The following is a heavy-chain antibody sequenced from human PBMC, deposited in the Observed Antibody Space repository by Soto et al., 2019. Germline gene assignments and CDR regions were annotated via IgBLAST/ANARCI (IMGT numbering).Heavy chain of an antibody. Sequence: QVQLVQSGGDVKRPGSSVKVSCKTSGGPFGSSAISWVRQAPAQGLEWMGEIIPVFDKANYAQNFQGRLTITADEPTGTVFMQLSSLRSEDTAVYFCARLRRDWGDAFDLWGLGTFVTVSS. V-gene: IGHV1-69*01. CDR3: ARLRRDWGDAFDL. CDR2: IIPVFDKA. D-gene: IGHD3-16*01. CDR1: GGPFGSSA. J-gene: IGHJ3*01.